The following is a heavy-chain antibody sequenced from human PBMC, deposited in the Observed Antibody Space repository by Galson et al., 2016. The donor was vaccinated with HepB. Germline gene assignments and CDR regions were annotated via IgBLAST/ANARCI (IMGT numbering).Heavy chain of an antibody. CDR3: ARDWLELRHYYYMDV. D-gene: IGHD1-7*01. Sequence: SLRLSCAASGFIFSSYGMHWVRQAPGKGLEWVAVIWYDGGNKYYADSVKGRFTISRDNSKNTLYLQMNSLRAEDTAVYYCARDWLELRHYYYMDVWGKGTTVTVPS. V-gene: IGHV3-33*01. J-gene: IGHJ6*03. CDR1: GFIFSSYG. CDR2: IWYDGGNK.